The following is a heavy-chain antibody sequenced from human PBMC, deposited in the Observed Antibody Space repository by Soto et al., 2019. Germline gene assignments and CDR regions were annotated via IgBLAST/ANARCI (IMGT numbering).Heavy chain of an antibody. D-gene: IGHD4-4*01. CDR1: GLTVSGKKY. V-gene: IGHV3-53*01. CDR3: ATWHLQEHAYDI. J-gene: IGHJ3*02. Sequence: DVQLVESGGGLIQPGGSLRLSCAAFGLTVSGKKYISWVRQAPGKGLEWLSALYDVDGTYYADSVKGRFTTYIDTARALVYHQINSLRLDDTAVYFCATWHLQEHAYDIWGQGTTVTVSS. CDR2: LYDVDGT.